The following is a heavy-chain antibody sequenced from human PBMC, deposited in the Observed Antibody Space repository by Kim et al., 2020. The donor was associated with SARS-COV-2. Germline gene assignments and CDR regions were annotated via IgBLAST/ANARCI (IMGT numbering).Heavy chain of an antibody. D-gene: IGHD3-22*01. CDR1: GGSISSSNW. V-gene: IGHV4-4*02. Sequence: SETLSLTCAVSGGSISSSNWWSWVRQPPGKGLEWIGEIYHSGSTNYNPSLKSRVTISVDKSKNQFSLKLSSVTAADTAVYYCARWAWDGDSSGYYYSFDYWGQGTLVTVSS. CDR3: ARWAWDGDSSGYYYSFDY. J-gene: IGHJ4*02. CDR2: IYHSGST.